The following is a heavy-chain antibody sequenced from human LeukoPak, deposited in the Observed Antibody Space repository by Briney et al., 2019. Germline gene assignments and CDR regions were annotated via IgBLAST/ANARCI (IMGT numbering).Heavy chain of an antibody. Sequence: GGSLRLSCATSGFTFSSYWMSWVRQAPGKGLEWVANIKQDGSEKYYVAAVKGRFTITRDNALKLLFLQANSLGVDDTAVHHCARDGQPFDSWGQGTLVTVSS. CDR3: ARDGQPFDS. J-gene: IGHJ4*02. V-gene: IGHV3-7*01. CDR1: GFTFSSYW. CDR2: IKQDGSEK.